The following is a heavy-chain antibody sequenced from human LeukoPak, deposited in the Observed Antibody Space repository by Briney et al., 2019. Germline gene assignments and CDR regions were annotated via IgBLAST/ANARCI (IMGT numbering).Heavy chain of an antibody. D-gene: IGHD3-3*01. CDR3: AREGSRDYDFWSGYPNWFDP. J-gene: IGHJ5*02. CDR2: IIPIFGIA. Sequence: ASVKVSCKASGGTFSSYAISWARQAPGQGLEWMGRIIPIFGIANYAQKFQGRVTITADKSTSTAYMELSSLRSEDTAVYYCAREGSRDYDFWSGYPNWFDPWGQGTLVTVSS. CDR1: GGTFSSYA. V-gene: IGHV1-69*04.